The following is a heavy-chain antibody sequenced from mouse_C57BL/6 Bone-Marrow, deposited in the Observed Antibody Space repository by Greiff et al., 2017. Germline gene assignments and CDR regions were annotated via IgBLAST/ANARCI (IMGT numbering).Heavy chain of an antibody. V-gene: IGHV1-69*01. D-gene: IGHD2-4*01. CDR3: AREEDDYHWYFDV. CDR2: IDPSDSYT. J-gene: IGHJ1*03. CDR1: GYTFTSYW. Sequence: QVQLQQSGAELVMPGASVKLSCKASGYTFTSYWMHWVKQRPGQGLEWIGEIDPSDSYTNYNQKFKGKSTLTVDKASSTAYRQLSSLTSEDSAVYYCAREEDDYHWYFDVWGTGNTVTVTS.